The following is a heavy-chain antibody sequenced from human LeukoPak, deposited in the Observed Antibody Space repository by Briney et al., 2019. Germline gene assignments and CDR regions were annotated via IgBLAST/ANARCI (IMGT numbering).Heavy chain of an antibody. CDR2: IIPIFGTA. Sequence: GASVKVSCKASGGTFSSYAISWVRQAPGQGLEWMGGIIPIFGTANYAQKFQGRVTITADESTSTAYMELSSLRSEDTAVYYCARECFPQLLLGAFDIWGQGTMVTVSS. J-gene: IGHJ3*02. V-gene: IGHV1-69*13. D-gene: IGHD2-2*01. CDR1: GGTFSSYA. CDR3: ARECFPQLLLGAFDI.